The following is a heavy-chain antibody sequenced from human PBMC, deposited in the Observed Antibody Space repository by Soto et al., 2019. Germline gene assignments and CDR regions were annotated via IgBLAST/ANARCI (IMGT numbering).Heavy chain of an antibody. D-gene: IGHD6-13*01. Sequence: QEQLVQSGAEVKKPGASVKVSCKASGYTFTSYDINWVRQATGQGPEWMGWMNPDTGHTGSARKFRGRVSMTRNTSITTAYMELSSLRSDDTAIYYCARGRVRYSSPNYFDPWGRGTLVTVSS. J-gene: IGHJ5*02. CDR2: MNPDTGHT. CDR3: ARGRVRYSSPNYFDP. CDR1: GYTFTSYD. V-gene: IGHV1-8*01.